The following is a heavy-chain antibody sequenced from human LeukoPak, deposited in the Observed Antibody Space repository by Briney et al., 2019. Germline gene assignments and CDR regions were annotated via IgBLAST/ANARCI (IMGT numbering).Heavy chain of an antibody. CDR1: GASFSGYY. V-gene: IGHV4-34*01. Sequence: SQTLSLTCAVYGASFSGYYWSWIRQPPGKGLEWLGEINHSGSTKYNLCHKSQVPISVDTSKIQFSLKLRSVTAADAAVYYCARGVPGGATIFGVVIPMYFDYWGQGTLVTVSS. J-gene: IGHJ4*02. CDR3: ARGVPGGATIFGVVIPMYFDY. CDR2: INHSGST. D-gene: IGHD3-3*01.